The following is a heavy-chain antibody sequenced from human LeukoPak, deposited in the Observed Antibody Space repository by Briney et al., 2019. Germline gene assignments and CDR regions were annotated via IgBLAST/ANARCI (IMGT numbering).Heavy chain of an antibody. CDR2: ISSSSSYK. Sequence: GGSLRLSCAASGFTFSSYSMNWVRQAPGKGLEWVSSISSSSSYKYYADSVKGRFAISRDNAKNSLYLQMNSLKPEDTAVYYCTKEGLPSGSSWSAWFDPWGQGTLVTVSS. J-gene: IGHJ5*02. V-gene: IGHV3-21*01. CDR1: GFTFSSYS. D-gene: IGHD3-10*01. CDR3: TKEGLPSGSSWSAWFDP.